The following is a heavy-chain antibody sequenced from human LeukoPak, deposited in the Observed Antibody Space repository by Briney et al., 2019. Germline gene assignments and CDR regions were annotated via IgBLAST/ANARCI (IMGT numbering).Heavy chain of an antibody. CDR1: GVTFDDYG. CDR3: AKNGYSSGPRDAFDI. CDR2: RSGSGGST. V-gene: IGHV3-23*01. J-gene: IGHJ3*02. D-gene: IGHD5-18*01. Sequence: GGSLRLSCAASGVTFDDYGMSWVRQAPGKGLEWVSTRSGSGGSTYYADSVKGRFTISRDNSKNTLYLQMNSLRAEDTAIYYCAKNGYSSGPRDAFDIWGQGTMVTVSS.